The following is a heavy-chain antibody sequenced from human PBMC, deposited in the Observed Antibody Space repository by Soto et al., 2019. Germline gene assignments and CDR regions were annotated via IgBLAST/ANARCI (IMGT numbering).Heavy chain of an antibody. V-gene: IGHV1-69*01. CDR2: IIPIFGTA. J-gene: IGHJ5*02. CDR3: AGDNAPYGGNSGVLDWFDP. CDR1: GGTFSSYA. D-gene: IGHD4-17*01. Sequence: QVQLVQSGAEVKKPGSSVKVSCKASGGTFSSYAISWVRQAPGQGLEWMGGIIPIFGTANYAQKFQGRVTITADESTSTAYMELSSLRSEDTAVYYCAGDNAPYGGNSGVLDWFDPWGQGTLVTVSS.